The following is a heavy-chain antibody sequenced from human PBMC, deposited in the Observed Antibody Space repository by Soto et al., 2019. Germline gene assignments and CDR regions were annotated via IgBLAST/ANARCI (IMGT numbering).Heavy chain of an antibody. Sequence: ASVKFSCKSSGCTFISYGISWVRQAPGQGLEWVGWMSAFTGKADYAQIFQDRVTMTTDTSTSTAYMELRSLRSDDTAVYYCAIDKLYYGSGYYYSDSWGQGNLCTGSS. D-gene: IGHD4-17*01. CDR3: AIDKLYYGSGYYYSDS. J-gene: IGHJ1*01. CDR2: MSAFTGKA. V-gene: IGHV1-18*04. CDR1: GCTFISYG.